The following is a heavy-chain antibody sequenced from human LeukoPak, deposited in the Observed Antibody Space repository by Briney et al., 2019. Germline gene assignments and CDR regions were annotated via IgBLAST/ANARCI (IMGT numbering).Heavy chain of an antibody. CDR1: GYSISSGYY. Sequence: SETLSLTCTVSGYSISSGYYWSWIRPPPGKGLEWIGYIYYSGSTNYNPSLKSRVTISVDTSKNQFSLKLSSVTAADTAVYYCARGTGDYDILTGYFSLGYWGQGTLVTVSS. J-gene: IGHJ4*02. CDR3: ARGTGDYDILTGYFSLGY. CDR2: IYYSGST. V-gene: IGHV4-61*01. D-gene: IGHD3-9*01.